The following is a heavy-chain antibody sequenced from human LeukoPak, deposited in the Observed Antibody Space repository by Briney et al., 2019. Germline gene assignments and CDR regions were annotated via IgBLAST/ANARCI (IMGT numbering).Heavy chain of an antibody. V-gene: IGHV6-1*01. CDR1: GDSVSSNSAA. CDR2: TYYRSKWYS. Sequence: SQTLSLTCVISGDSVSSNSAAWNWIRQSPSRGLEWLGRTYYRSKWYSNYAVSVKSRITINPDTSKNQFSLQLNSVTPEDTAVHYCAGGGVSGTYYRHFDNWGQGTLVTVSS. D-gene: IGHD1-26*01. J-gene: IGHJ4*02. CDR3: AGGGVSGTYYRHFDN.